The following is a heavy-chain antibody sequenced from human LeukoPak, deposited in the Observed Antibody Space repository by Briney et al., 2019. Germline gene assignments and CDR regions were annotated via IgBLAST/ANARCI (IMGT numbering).Heavy chain of an antibody. Sequence: APVKVSCKASGYTFTSYYMHWVRQAPGQGFEWMGIINPSGGSTSYAQKFQGRVTMTRDTSTSTVYMELSSLRSEDTAVYYCARDDNGYYYGMDVWGQGTTVTVSS. CDR2: INPSGGST. CDR3: ARDDNGYYYGMDV. CDR1: GYTFTSYY. J-gene: IGHJ6*02. D-gene: IGHD4/OR15-4a*01. V-gene: IGHV1-46*01.